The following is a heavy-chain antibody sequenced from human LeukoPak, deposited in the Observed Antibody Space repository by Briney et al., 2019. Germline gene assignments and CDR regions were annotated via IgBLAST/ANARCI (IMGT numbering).Heavy chain of an antibody. CDR3: ARSGVLGYCSSTSCRNWFDP. D-gene: IGHD2-2*01. CDR2: IYTSGST. CDR1: GGSISSYY. J-gene: IGHJ5*02. V-gene: IGHV4-4*07. Sequence: SETLSLTCTVSGGSISSYYWSWIRQPAGKGLEWIGRIYTSGSTNYNPSLKSRVTMSVDTSKNQFSLKLSSVTAADTAVYYCARSGVLGYCSSTSCRNWFDPWGQGTLVTVSS.